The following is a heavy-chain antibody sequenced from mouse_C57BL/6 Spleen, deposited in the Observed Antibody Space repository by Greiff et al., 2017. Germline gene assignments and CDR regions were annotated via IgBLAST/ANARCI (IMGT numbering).Heavy chain of an antibody. D-gene: IGHD4-1*01. V-gene: IGHV7-3*01. Sequence: EVKLVESGGGLVQPGGSLSLSCAASGFTFTDYYMSWVRQPPGKALEWLGFIRNKANGYTTEYSASVKGRFTISRDNSQSILYLQMNALRAEDSATYYCARYDWALFAYWGQGTLVTVSA. J-gene: IGHJ3*01. CDR3: ARYDWALFAY. CDR1: GFTFTDYY. CDR2: IRNKANGYTT.